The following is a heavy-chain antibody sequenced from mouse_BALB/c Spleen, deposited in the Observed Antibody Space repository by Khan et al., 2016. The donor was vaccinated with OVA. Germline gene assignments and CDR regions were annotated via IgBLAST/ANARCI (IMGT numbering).Heavy chain of an antibody. V-gene: IGHV9-3-1*01. J-gene: IGHJ3*01. CDR2: INTYTGKP. Sequence: QIQLVQSGPELKKPGETVQISCKASGFTFTNYGINWVKQSPGKGLKWMGWINTYTGKPTYVDDFKGRFAFSLETSASTAYLQINNLKNEDTATYFWIRAGNYRFDTWFTYWGQGTLVTVSA. CDR1: GFTFTNYG. D-gene: IGHD2-14*01. CDR3: IRAGNYRFDTWFTY.